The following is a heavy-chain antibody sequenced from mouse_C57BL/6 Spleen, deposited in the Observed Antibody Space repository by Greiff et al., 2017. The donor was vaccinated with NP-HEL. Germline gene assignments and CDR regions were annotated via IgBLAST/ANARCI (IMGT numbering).Heavy chain of an antibody. Sequence: QVQLQQSDAELVKPGASVKISCKVSGYTFTDHTIHWMKQRPEQGLEWIGYIYPRDGSTKYNVKFKGKATLTADKSSSTAYMQLNSLTSEDSAVDFCGREGGSRGYYAMDYWGQGTSVTVSS. J-gene: IGHJ4*01. CDR2: IYPRDGST. V-gene: IGHV1-78*01. CDR3: GREGGSRGYYAMDY. CDR1: GYTFTDHT. D-gene: IGHD1-1*01.